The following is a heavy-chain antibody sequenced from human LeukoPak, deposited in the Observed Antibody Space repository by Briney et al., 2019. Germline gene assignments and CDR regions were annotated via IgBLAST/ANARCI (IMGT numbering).Heavy chain of an antibody. Sequence: HPGGSLRLSCAASGFTFSSYGMHWVRQAPGKGLEWMAFIRYDGSNKYYADSVKGRFTISRDNSKNTLYLQMNSLRAEDTAVYYCAKQPYYYGSGSYYKGAFDIWGQGTMVTVSS. V-gene: IGHV3-30*02. CDR2: IRYDGSNK. CDR3: AKQPYYYGSGSYYKGAFDI. D-gene: IGHD3-10*01. J-gene: IGHJ3*02. CDR1: GFTFSSYG.